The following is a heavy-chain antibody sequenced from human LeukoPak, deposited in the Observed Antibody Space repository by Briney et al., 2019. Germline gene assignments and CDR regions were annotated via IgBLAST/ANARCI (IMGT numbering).Heavy chain of an antibody. CDR1: GGSISSGDYY. CDR2: IYYSGST. Sequence: SQTLSLTCTVSGGSISSGDYYWSWIRQPPGKGLEWIGYIYYSGSTYYNPSLKSRVTISVDTSKNQFSLKLSSVTAADTAVYYCARGEDGTGDYRPTYFDSWGQGTLVTVSS. V-gene: IGHV4-30-4*01. J-gene: IGHJ4*02. D-gene: IGHD4-17*01. CDR3: ARGEDGTGDYRPTYFDS.